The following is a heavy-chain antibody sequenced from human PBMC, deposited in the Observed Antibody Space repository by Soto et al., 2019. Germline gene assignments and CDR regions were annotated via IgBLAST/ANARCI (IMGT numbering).Heavy chain of an antibody. Sequence: ASVKVSCKACGYTFTGYYMHWVRQAPGQGLEWMGWINPISGGTNYAQKFQGWVTMTGDTSISTAYMELSRLRSDDTAVYYCARDGIPAASRRYYYYYMDVWGKGTTVTVSS. V-gene: IGHV1-2*04. J-gene: IGHJ6*03. CDR2: INPISGGT. CDR1: GYTFTGYY. CDR3: ARDGIPAASRRYYYYYMDV. D-gene: IGHD2-2*01.